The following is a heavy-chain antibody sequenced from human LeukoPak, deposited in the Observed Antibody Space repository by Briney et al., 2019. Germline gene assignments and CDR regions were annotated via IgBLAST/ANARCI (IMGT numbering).Heavy chain of an antibody. CDR2: IIPIFGTA. V-gene: IGHV1-69*13. CDR1: GGTFSSYA. CDR3: ARDQIRADAFDI. J-gene: IGHJ3*02. Sequence: SVKVSCKASGGTFSSYAISWVRQAPGQGLEWMGGIIPIFGTANYAQKFQGRVTITADESTSTAYMELSSLRSEDTAVYYCARDQIRADAFDIWGQGIMVTVSS.